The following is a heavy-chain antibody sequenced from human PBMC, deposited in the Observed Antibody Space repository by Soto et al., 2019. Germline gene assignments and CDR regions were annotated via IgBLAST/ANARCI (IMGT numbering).Heavy chain of an antibody. CDR2: INAGNGNT. CDR3: ARERYDNRGYFDYFDN. CDR1: GYTFTSYA. Sequence: QVQLVQSGAEVKKPGASVKVSCKASGYTFTSYAMHWVRQAPGQRLEWMGWINAGNGNTKYSQNFQGRVTITRDTSASTAYMELSSLRSEDTAVYFCARERYDNRGYFDYFDNWGQGTLVTVSS. D-gene: IGHD3-22*01. J-gene: IGHJ4*02. V-gene: IGHV1-3*01.